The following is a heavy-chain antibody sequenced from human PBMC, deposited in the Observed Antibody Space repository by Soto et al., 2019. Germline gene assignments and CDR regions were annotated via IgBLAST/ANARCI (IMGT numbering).Heavy chain of an antibody. CDR1: GFTFSSYW. D-gene: IGHD4-17*01. V-gene: IGHV3-7*03. J-gene: IGHJ4*02. CDR2: IKQDGSEK. CDR3: ARGSRPQFFGDYGDYFDY. Sequence: GGSLRLSCAASGFTFSSYWMSWVRQAPGKGLEWVANIKQDGSEKYYVDSVKGRFTISRDNAKNSLYLQMNSLRAEDTAVYYCARGSRPQFFGDYGDYFDYWGQGTLGTVSS.